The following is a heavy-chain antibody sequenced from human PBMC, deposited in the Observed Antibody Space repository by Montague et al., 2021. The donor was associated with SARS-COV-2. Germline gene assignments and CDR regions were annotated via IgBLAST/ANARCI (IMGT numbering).Heavy chain of an antibody. Sequence: SETLSLTCTVSGGSISSYYWSWIRQPPGKGLEWIGYIYYSGSTNYNPSLKSRVTISVDTSKNQFSLKLSSVTAADTAVYYCARVGVVTTWFYFDYWGQGTPVTVSS. J-gene: IGHJ4*02. CDR3: ARVGVVTTWFYFDY. D-gene: IGHD3-22*01. CDR1: GGSISSYY. CDR2: IYYSGST. V-gene: IGHV4-59*01.